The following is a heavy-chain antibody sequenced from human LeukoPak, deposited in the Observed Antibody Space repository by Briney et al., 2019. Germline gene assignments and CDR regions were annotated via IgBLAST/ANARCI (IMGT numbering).Heavy chain of an antibody. J-gene: IGHJ5*02. Sequence: GGSLRLSCAASGFTFNTYGMHWVRQAPGKGLVWVSRINSDGSSTSYADSVKGRFTISRDNAKNTLYLQMNSLRAEDTAVYYCARDAGYSSGWYVQGWFDPWGQGTLVTVSS. CDR2: INSDGSST. CDR3: ARDAGYSSGWYVQGWFDP. D-gene: IGHD6-19*01. V-gene: IGHV3-74*01. CDR1: GFTFNTYG.